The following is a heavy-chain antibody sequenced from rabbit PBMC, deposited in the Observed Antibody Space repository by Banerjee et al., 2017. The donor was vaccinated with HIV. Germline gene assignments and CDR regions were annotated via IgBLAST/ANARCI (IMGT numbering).Heavy chain of an antibody. CDR1: GFSFSSSYW. V-gene: IGHV1S40*01. D-gene: IGHD6-1*01. CDR3: ARYDTYGAAAYANL. J-gene: IGHJ4*01. CDR2: IYTSSGST. Sequence: QSLEESGGGLVKPGASLTLTCTASGFSFSSSYWICWVRQAPGKGLEWIACIYTSSGSTYYASWVNGRFSISKTSSTTVTLQMTSLTAADTATYFCARYDTYGAAAYANLWGPGTLVTVS.